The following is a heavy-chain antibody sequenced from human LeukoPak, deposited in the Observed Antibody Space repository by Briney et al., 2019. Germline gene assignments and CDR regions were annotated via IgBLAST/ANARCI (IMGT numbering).Heavy chain of an antibody. D-gene: IGHD1-26*01. J-gene: IGHJ4*02. Sequence: PGRSLRLSCVASGFTFSSYTIHWVRQAPGKGLEWVAVISKDGSYKYYADSVKGRFTISRDNAKNSLYLQMNSLRDEDTAVYYCARDGGGSYQVDYWGQGTLVTVSS. CDR3: ARDGGGSYQVDY. CDR1: GFTFSSYT. V-gene: IGHV3-30-3*01. CDR2: ISKDGSYK.